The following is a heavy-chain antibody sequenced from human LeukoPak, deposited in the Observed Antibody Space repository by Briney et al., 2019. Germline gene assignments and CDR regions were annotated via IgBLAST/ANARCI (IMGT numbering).Heavy chain of an antibody. CDR2: IYHSGST. Sequence: SETLSLTCAVSGGSISSGGYSWSWIRQPPGKGLEWIGYIYHSGSTYYNPSLKSRVTISVDRSKNQFSLKLSSVTAADTAVYYCARMYYFDSGTYYQTFDFWGQGTLVTVSS. CDR1: GGSISSGGYS. D-gene: IGHD3-10*01. CDR3: ARMYYFDSGTYYQTFDF. J-gene: IGHJ4*02. V-gene: IGHV4-30-2*01.